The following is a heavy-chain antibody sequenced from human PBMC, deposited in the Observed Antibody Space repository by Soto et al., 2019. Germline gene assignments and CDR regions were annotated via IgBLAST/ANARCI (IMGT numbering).Heavy chain of an antibody. J-gene: IGHJ4*02. CDR2: IYYSGST. CDR3: ARHKSSRYDY. D-gene: IGHD6-13*01. V-gene: IGHV4-59*08. CDR1: GGSISSYY. Sequence: ASETLSLTCTVSGGSISSYYWSWIRQPPGKGLEWIGFIYYSGSTNYNPSLKSRVTISVDTSKNQFSLKLSSVSAADTAVYYCARHKSSRYDYRGQGTQVTVSS.